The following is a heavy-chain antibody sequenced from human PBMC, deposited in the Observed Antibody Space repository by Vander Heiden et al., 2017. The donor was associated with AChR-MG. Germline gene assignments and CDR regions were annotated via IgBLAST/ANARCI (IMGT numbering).Heavy chain of an antibody. J-gene: IGHJ4*02. Sequence: QVQLQESGPGLVTPSETLSLTCTVSGGSISSYYCSWIRQPPGKGLEWIGYIYYSGSTNYNPSLKSRVTISVDTSKNQFSLKLSSVTAADTAVYYCARDKSNFDYWGQGTLVTVSS. CDR3: ARDKSNFDY. CDR2: IYYSGST. V-gene: IGHV4-59*01. CDR1: GGSISSYY.